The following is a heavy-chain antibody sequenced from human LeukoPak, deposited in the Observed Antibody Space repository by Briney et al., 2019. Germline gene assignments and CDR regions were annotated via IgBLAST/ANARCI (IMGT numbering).Heavy chain of an antibody. CDR1: GYTLTELS. CDR3: ARDRAYDILTGYYGTQSEMYYFDY. CDR2: IIPIFGTA. Sequence: GASVKVSCKVSGYTLTELSMHWVRQAPGKGLEWMGGIIPIFGTANYAQKFQGRVTITADESTSTAYMELSSLRSEDTAVFYCARDRAYDILTGYYGTQSEMYYFDYWGQGTLVTVSS. V-gene: IGHV1-69*13. D-gene: IGHD3-9*01. J-gene: IGHJ4*02.